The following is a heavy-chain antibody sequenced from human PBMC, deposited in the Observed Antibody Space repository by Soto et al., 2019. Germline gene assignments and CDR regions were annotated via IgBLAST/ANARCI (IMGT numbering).Heavy chain of an antibody. V-gene: IGHV3-23*01. Sequence: ELQLLESGGGFVQPGGSLRLSCTASGFGLSTYAISWVRQAPGKRLEWVSVIRANSGNTDYSDSVKGRFTISGDKSENTVFLQIKRLRSEDTAVYYCAVPSCGGDWYSPFDYWGQGTLVIVSS. CDR1: GFGLSTYA. D-gene: IGHD2-21*02. J-gene: IGHJ4*02. CDR2: IRANSGNT. CDR3: AVPSCGGDWYSPFDY.